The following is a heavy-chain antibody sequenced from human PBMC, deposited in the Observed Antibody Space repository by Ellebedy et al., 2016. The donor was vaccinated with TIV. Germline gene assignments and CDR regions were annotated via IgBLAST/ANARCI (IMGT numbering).Heavy chain of an antibody. CDR2: IWYDGSNK. CDR3: ARDPSGSYYYYYGMDV. D-gene: IGHD1-26*01. CDR1: GFTFSSYG. V-gene: IGHV3-33*08. Sequence: GESLKISCAATGFTFSSYGMHWVRQAPGKGLEWVAVIWYDGSNKYYADSVKGRFTISRDNSKNTLYLQMNSLRAEDTAVYYCARDPSGSYYYYYGMDVWGQGTTVTVSS. J-gene: IGHJ6*02.